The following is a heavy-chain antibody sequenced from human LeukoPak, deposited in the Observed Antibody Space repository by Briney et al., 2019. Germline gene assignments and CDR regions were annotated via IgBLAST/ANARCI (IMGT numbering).Heavy chain of an antibody. CDR3: AGSVASVTTIFNAFDI. Sequence: SETLSLTCTVSGASISGSSYYWGWIRQPPGKGLEWIGSITYSGSTYYNPSLKSRVTISVDTSKNQFSLKLTSLTAADTAVYYCAGSVASVTTIFNAFDIWGQGTMVTVSS. V-gene: IGHV4-39*01. CDR1: GASISGSSYY. CDR2: ITYSGST. D-gene: IGHD4-11*01. J-gene: IGHJ3*02.